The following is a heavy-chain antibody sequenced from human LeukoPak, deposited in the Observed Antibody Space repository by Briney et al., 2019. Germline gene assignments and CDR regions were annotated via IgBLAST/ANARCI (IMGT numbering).Heavy chain of an antibody. V-gene: IGHV3-21*01. CDR2: ISSSSSYI. CDR1: GFTFSSYS. Sequence: GGSLRLSCAASGFTFSSYSMNWVRQAPGKGLEWASSISSSSSYIYYADSVKGRFTISRDNAKNSLYLQMNSLRAEDTAVYYCAREDYGDYCLDYWGQGTLVTVSS. CDR3: AREDYGDYCLDY. J-gene: IGHJ4*02. D-gene: IGHD4-17*01.